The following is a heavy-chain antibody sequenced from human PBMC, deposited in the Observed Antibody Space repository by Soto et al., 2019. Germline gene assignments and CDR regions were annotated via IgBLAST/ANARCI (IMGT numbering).Heavy chain of an antibody. CDR2: IYSGGST. CDR1: GFTVSSNY. V-gene: IGHV3-53*01. D-gene: IGHD1-1*01. CDR3: ARESTGTLSYYYMDV. Sequence: GGSLRLSCAASGFTVSSNYMSWVRQAPGKGLEWVSVIYSGGSTYYADSVKGRFTISRDNSKNTRYLQMNSLRAEDTAVYYWARESTGTLSYYYMDVWGQGTTVTVSS. J-gene: IGHJ6*03.